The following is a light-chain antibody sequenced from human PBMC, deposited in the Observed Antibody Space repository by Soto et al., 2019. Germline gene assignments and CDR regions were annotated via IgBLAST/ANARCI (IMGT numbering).Light chain of an antibody. V-gene: IGKV1-6*01. CDR3: LQDYNFPRT. CDR2: AAS. J-gene: IGKJ1*01. Sequence: AIQMTQSPSSLSASVGDRVTISCRASQGIRNDLGWYQQKPGKAPKLLIYAASTLQSGVPLRFSGSGSGTDFTLTINNLQPEDFATYYCLQDYNFPRTFGQGTKVDVK. CDR1: QGIRND.